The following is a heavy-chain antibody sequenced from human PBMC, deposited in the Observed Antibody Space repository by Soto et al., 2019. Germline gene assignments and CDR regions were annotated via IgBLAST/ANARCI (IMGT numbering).Heavy chain of an antibody. J-gene: IGHJ4*02. CDR1: GYNFTRYY. V-gene: IGHV1-2*02. D-gene: IGHD6-13*01. Sequence: GAPVEVSRKASGYNFTRYYMHLVRQAPGQRVEWMGWINPHRGGTNYAQKVQGRVTMTRDTSISTAYMELSRLRSDDTAVYYCARALGSSWTFDDWGQGTLVTVSS. CDR2: INPHRGGT. CDR3: ARALGSSWTFDD.